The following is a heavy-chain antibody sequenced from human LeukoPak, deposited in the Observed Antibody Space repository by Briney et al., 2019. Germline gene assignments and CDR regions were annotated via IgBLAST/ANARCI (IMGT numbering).Heavy chain of an antibody. Sequence: ASVKVSCKASGYTFAGYYMHWVRQAPGQGLEWMGWINPNSGGTNYAQKFQGRVTMTRDTSISTAYMELSRLRSDDTAVYYCARDLISSLIMVRGVIEDAFDIWGQGTMVTVSS. CDR1: GYTFAGYY. CDR2: INPNSGGT. D-gene: IGHD3-10*01. V-gene: IGHV1-2*02. CDR3: ARDLISSLIMVRGVIEDAFDI. J-gene: IGHJ3*02.